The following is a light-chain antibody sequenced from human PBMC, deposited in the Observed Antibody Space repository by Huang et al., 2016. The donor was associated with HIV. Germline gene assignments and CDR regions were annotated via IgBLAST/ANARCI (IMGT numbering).Light chain of an antibody. CDR1: QSGSSNY. CDR3: QQYGDSPWT. J-gene: IGKJ1*01. Sequence: EIVLTQSPATLSLSPGEGATRSCGASQSGSSNYLAWYQQKPGLAPRLLIYDASSRAPGTPDRFSGSESGTDFTLTITRLEPEDFAVYYCQQYGDSPWTFGQGTKVEIK. CDR2: DAS. V-gene: IGKV3D-20*01.